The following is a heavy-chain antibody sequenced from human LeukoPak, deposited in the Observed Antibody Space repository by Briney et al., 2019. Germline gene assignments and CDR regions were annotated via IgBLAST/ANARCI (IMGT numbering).Heavy chain of an antibody. CDR2: IYYSGST. J-gene: IGHJ4*02. V-gene: IGHV4-59*01. D-gene: IGHD2-2*01. CDR3: ARADCSSSSCYLFDF. Sequence: SETLSLTCTVSGGSISSYYWSWIRQPPGRGLEWIGYIYYSGSTNYNPSLKSRVTISVDTSKNQFSLKLSSVTAADTAVYYCARADCSSSSCYLFDFWGQGTLVTVSS. CDR1: GGSISSYY.